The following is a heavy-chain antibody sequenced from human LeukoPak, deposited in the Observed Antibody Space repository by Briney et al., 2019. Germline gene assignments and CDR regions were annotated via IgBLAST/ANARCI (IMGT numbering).Heavy chain of an antibody. CDR1: GFTFSSYA. CDR2: ISGSGGST. J-gene: IGHJ4*02. D-gene: IGHD2-2*01. V-gene: IGHV3-23*01. CDR3: ARDCDGRTGCYVRDY. Sequence: PGGSLRLSCAASGFTFSSYAMSWVRQAPGKGLEWVSAISGSGGSTYYADSVKGRFTISRDNAKNSLYLQMNGLRGEDTAVYYCARDCDGRTGCYVRDYWGQGTPVTVSS.